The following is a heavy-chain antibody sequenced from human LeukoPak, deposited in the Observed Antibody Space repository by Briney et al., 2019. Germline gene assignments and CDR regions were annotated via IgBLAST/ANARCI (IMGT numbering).Heavy chain of an antibody. CDR3: ARDGADYDFWSGYYKYRHFDY. V-gene: IGHV3-7*01. Sequence: PGGSLRLSCAASGFTFSSYWMSWVRQAPGKGLEWVANIKQDGSEKYYVDSVKGRFTISRDNAKNSLYLQMNSLRAEDTAVYYCARDGADYDFWSGYYKYRHFDYWGQGTLVTVSS. CDR1: GFTFSSYW. J-gene: IGHJ4*02. D-gene: IGHD3-3*01. CDR2: IKQDGSEK.